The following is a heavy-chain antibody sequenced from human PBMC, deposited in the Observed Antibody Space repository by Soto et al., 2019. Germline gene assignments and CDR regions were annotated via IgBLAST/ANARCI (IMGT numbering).Heavy chain of an antibody. CDR2: IYGGGTT. CDR3: ARVNPPYP. V-gene: IGHV3-53*01. Sequence: GGSLRLSCAASGFTVSSNYMSWVRQAPGKGLEWISFIYGGGTTHYADSVKGRFTISRDNSKNTVYLQMRSLRAEDTAVYYCARVNPPYPWGQGTLVTVSS. J-gene: IGHJ5*02. CDR1: GFTVSSNY.